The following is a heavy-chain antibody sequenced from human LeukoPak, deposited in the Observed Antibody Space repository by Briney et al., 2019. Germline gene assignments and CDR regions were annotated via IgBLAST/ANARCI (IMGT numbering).Heavy chain of an antibody. Sequence: GGSLRLSCAASGFTFSSYAMSWVRQAPGKGLEWVSAISGSGGSTYYADSVKGRFTISRDNSENTLYLQMNSLRAEDTAVYYCAKDHYYDSSGYYYFDYWGQGTLVTVSS. D-gene: IGHD3-22*01. CDR2: ISGSGGST. CDR1: GFTFSSYA. J-gene: IGHJ4*02. V-gene: IGHV3-23*01. CDR3: AKDHYYDSSGYYYFDY.